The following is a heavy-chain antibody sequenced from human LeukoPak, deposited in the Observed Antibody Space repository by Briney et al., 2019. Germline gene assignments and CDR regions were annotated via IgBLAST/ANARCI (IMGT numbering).Heavy chain of an antibody. CDR2: INHSGST. CDR1: GGSFSGYY. Sequence: SETLSLTCAVYGGSFSGYYWSWIRQPPGKGLEWIGEINHSGSTNYNPSLKSRVTISVDTSKNQFSLKLSSVTAADTAVYYCASIGGWVASGAFDIWGQGTMVTVSS. J-gene: IGHJ3*02. CDR3: ASIGGWVASGAFDI. V-gene: IGHV4-34*01. D-gene: IGHD5-12*01.